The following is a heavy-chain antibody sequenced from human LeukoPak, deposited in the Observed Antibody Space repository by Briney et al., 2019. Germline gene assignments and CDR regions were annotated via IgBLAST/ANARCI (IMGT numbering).Heavy chain of an antibody. J-gene: IGHJ4*02. V-gene: IGHV3-23*01. CDR1: GFTFNSHA. CDR2: NNWNGGST. D-gene: IGHD3-16*02. Sequence: GSLKLPFSTSGFTFNSHAQGWVRQAPGEGPEGVPANNWNGGSTYYADSVKGRFTISRDNSKNTLYLQMNSLRAEDTAVYYCANGGGRDYVWGSYRPFDYWGQGTLVTVSS. CDR3: ANGGGRDYVWGSYRPFDY.